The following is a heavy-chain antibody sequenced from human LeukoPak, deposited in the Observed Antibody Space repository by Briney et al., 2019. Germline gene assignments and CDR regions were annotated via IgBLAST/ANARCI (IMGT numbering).Heavy chain of an antibody. CDR1: GGSFSGYY. D-gene: IGHD3-16*01. V-gene: IGHV4-34*01. CDR2: INHSGST. J-gene: IGHJ5*02. Sequence: PSETLSLTCAVYGGSFSGYYWSWIRQPPGKGLEWIGEINHSGSTNYNPSLKSRVTISVDTSKNQFSLKLGSVTAADTAVYYCARDSGPDYDYVWGSSVRWFDPWGQGTLVTVSS. CDR3: ARDSGPDYDYVWGSSVRWFDP.